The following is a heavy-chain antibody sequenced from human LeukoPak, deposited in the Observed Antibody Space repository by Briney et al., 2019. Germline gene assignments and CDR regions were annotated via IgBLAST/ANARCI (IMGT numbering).Heavy chain of an antibody. CDR3: ARGYCSTTRCYYFDL. D-gene: IGHD2-2*01. CDR1: GYSFTSYW. Sequence: PGESLKISCRGSGYSFTSYWIGWVRQMPGKGLEWMAIIHPDDSDTRYSPSFQGQVTISADKSIGTAYLQWSSLKASDTAMYYCARGYCSTTRCYYFDLWGQGTLVTVSS. CDR2: IHPDDSDT. J-gene: IGHJ4*02. V-gene: IGHV5-51*01.